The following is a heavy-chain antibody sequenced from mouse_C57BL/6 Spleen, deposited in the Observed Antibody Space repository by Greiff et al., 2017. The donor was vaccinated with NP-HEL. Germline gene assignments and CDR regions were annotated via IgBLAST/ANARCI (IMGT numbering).Heavy chain of an antibody. CDR2: IRNKANGYTT. CDR3: ARYPHSNYGYFDV. CDR1: GFTFTDYY. D-gene: IGHD2-5*01. J-gene: IGHJ1*03. Sequence: EVKLMESGGGLVQPGGSLSLSCAASGFTFTDYYMSWVRQPPGKALEWLGFIRNKANGYTTEYSASVKGRFTISRDNSQSILYLQMNALRAEDSATDYCARYPHSNYGYFDVWGTRTTVTVSS. V-gene: IGHV7-3*01.